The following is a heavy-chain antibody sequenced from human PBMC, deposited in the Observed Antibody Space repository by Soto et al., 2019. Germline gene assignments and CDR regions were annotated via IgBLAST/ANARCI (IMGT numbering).Heavy chain of an antibody. J-gene: IGHJ5*02. Sequence: QVQLVESGGGVVQPGRSLRLSCAASGFTFSSYGMHWVRQAPGKGLEWVAVIWYDGSNKYYADSVKGRFTISRDNSKNTLYLQMNSLRAEDTAVYYCARGSWLTPTWIGVVGWFDPWGQGTLVTVSS. D-gene: IGHD3-10*01. V-gene: IGHV3-33*01. CDR1: GFTFSSYG. CDR3: ARGSWLTPTWIGVVGWFDP. CDR2: IWYDGSNK.